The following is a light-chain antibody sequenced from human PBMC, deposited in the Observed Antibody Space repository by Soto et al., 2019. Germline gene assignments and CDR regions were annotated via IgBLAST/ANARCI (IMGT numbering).Light chain of an antibody. CDR1: SSNIGSNY. CDR2: RND. V-gene: IGLV1-47*01. Sequence: QSVLTQPPSASGTPGQRVTVSCSGSSSNIGSNYVYWYQHLPGKAPKLLIYRNDQRPSEVPDRFSASKFGTSASLAISGLLSEDDADYYCAAWDDSLRGWVFGGGTKVTVL. CDR3: AAWDDSLRGWV. J-gene: IGLJ3*02.